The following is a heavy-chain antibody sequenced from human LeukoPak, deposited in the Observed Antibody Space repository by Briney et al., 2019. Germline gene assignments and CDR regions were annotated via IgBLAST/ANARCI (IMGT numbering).Heavy chain of an antibody. CDR2: IYYSGST. CDR3: ARQTGFEQWPSYYFDY. Sequence: PSETLSLTCTVSGGSISSSSYYWGWIRQPPGKGLEWIGSIYYSGSTYYNPSLKRRVTISVDMSKNQFSLNLSSVTAADTAVYYCARQTGFEQWPSYYFDYWGQGTLVTVSS. CDR1: GGSISSSSYY. J-gene: IGHJ4*02. D-gene: IGHD6-19*01. V-gene: IGHV4-39*01.